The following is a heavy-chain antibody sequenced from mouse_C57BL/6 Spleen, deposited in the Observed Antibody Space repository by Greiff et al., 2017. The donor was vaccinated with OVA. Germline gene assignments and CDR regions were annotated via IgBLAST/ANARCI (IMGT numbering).Heavy chain of an antibody. Sequence: DVQLQESGPGLVKPSQSLSLTCSVTGYSITSGYYWNWIRQFPGNKLEWMGYISYDGSNNYNPSLKNRISITRDTSKNQFCLKLNSVTTEDTATYYCASEGTTVVARNWFAYWGQGTLVTVSA. V-gene: IGHV3-6*01. D-gene: IGHD1-1*01. CDR1: GYSITSGYY. J-gene: IGHJ3*01. CDR3: ASEGTTVVARNWFAY. CDR2: ISYDGSN.